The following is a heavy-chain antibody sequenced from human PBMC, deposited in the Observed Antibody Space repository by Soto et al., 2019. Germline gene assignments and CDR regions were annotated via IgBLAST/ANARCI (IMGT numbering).Heavy chain of an antibody. D-gene: IGHD2-2*01. CDR1: GGSISSSSYY. J-gene: IGHJ4*02. Sequence: SETLSLTCTVSGGSISSSSYYWGWIRQPPGKGLEWIGSIYYSGSTYYNPSLKSRVTISVDTSKNQFSLKLSSVTAADTAVYYCARRRRIVVVPAAITDYWGQGTLVTVSS. CDR2: IYYSGST. V-gene: IGHV4-39*01. CDR3: ARRRRIVVVPAAITDY.